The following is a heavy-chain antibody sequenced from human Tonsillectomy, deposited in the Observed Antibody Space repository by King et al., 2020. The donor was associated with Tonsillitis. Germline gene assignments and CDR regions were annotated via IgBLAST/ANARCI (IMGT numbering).Heavy chain of an antibody. V-gene: IGHV3-7*01. J-gene: IGHJ2*01. CDR1: GFTFSRNW. CDR2: SKGEGSEK. D-gene: IGHD6-13*01. Sequence: VQLVESGGGLVQPGGSLRLSCAASGFTFSRNWMSWVRQAPGKGLEWVANSKGEGSEKSYADSVKGRFSISRDHAKKSLYLQMNILRAEDTAVSYCVRLAISSWSFYWYFDLWGRGTLVTVSS. CDR3: VRLAISSWSFYWYFDL.